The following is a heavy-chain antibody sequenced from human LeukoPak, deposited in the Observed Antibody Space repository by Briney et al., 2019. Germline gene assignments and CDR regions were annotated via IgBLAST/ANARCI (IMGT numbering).Heavy chain of an antibody. CDR2: ISGSGGST. D-gene: IGHD3-9*01. V-gene: IGHV3-23*01. CDR3: AKGRSDILTGYWNY. J-gene: IGHJ4*02. CDR1: GFTFSSYG. Sequence: GGSLRLSCAASGFTFSSYGMSWVRQAPGKGLEWVSAISGSGGSTYYADSVKGRFTISRDNSKNTLYLQMNSLRAEDTAVYYCAKGRSDILTGYWNYWGQGTLVTVSS.